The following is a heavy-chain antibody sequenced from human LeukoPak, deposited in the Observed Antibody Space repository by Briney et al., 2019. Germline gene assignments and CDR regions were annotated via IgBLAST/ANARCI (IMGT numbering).Heavy chain of an antibody. Sequence: SQTLSLTCTVSGGSVRRGNYYWTWIRQPAGSGLEWIGRIYTSGTTDYNPSLRTRVTISVDASRNQFSLNLSSVTAADTAVYYCARNVGYSGRLGIWGQGTMVIVSS. CDR1: GGSVRRGNYY. CDR2: IYTSGTT. J-gene: IGHJ3*02. V-gene: IGHV4-61*02. CDR3: ARNVGYSGRLGI. D-gene: IGHD5-12*01.